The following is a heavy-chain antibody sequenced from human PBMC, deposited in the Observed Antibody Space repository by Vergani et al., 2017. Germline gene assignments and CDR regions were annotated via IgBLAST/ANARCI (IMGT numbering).Heavy chain of an antibody. CDR2: ISSSSSTI. CDR3: ARDARSTYYDFWSGMRHAFDI. V-gene: IGHV3-48*01. D-gene: IGHD3-3*01. J-gene: IGHJ3*02. CDR1: GFTFSSYS. Sequence: EVQLVESGGGLVQPGGSLRLSCAASGFTFSSYSMNWVRQAPGKGLEWVSYISSSSSTIYYADSVKGRFTISRDNSKNTLYLQMNSLRAEDTAVYYCARDARSTYYDFWSGMRHAFDIWGQGTMVTVSS.